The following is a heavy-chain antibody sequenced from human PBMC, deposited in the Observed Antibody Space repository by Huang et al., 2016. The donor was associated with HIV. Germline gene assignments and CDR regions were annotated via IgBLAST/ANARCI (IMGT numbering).Heavy chain of an antibody. J-gene: IGHJ4*02. CDR2: IYYSGDT. D-gene: IGHD3-10*01. Sequence: QLQLQESGPGLVRPSETLSLICTVSGGSITDSNYYWGWIRQPPGKGLEWVGVIYYSGDTDYNPSLKSRVTMSVDTSKNRFSLDIRSVAVADTAIYYCARHFGSWSGYFDSWGQGTLVPVSS. CDR1: GGSITDSNYY. CDR3: ARHFGSWSGYFDS. V-gene: IGHV4-39*01.